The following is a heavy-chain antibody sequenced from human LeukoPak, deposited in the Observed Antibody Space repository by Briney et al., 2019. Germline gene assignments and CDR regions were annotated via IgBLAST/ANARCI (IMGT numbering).Heavy chain of an antibody. CDR1: GFTFSSYE. J-gene: IGHJ4*02. CDR3: ARGSGRRYEY. V-gene: IGHV3-48*03. D-gene: IGHD7-27*01. Sequence: PGGSLRLSCAASGFTFSSYEMNWVRHAPGRGLEWVSHISGGGESTVYPDAVKGRFTISRDNAKNSLYLQMNSLRVEDTGVYYCARGSGRRYEYWGQRVLVTVSP. CDR2: ISGGGEST.